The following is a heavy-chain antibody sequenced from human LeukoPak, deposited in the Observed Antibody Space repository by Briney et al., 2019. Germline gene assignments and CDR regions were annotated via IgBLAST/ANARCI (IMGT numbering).Heavy chain of an antibody. CDR3: ARGPLTVDAFDI. CDR1: GYTFTSYG. J-gene: IGHJ3*02. V-gene: IGHV1-46*01. Sequence: ASVKASCKASGYTFTSYGISWVRQAPGQGLEWMGIINPSGGSTSYAQKFQGRVTMTRDTSTSTVYMELSSLRSEDTAVYYCARGPLTVDAFDIWGQGTMVTVSS. D-gene: IGHD7-27*01. CDR2: INPSGGST.